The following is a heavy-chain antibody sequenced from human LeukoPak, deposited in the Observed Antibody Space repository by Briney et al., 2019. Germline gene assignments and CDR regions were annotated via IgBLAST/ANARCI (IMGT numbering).Heavy chain of an antibody. Sequence: GGSLRLSCAASGFTFSNYWMHWVRQAPGEGLVWVSRISSDGSSTTYADCVKGRFTTSRDNAKNTLYLQMNSLSAEDTAVYYCGRGFALVPAGIPDYWGQGTLVTVSS. CDR3: GRGFALVPAGIPDY. V-gene: IGHV3-74*01. CDR1: GFTFSNYW. D-gene: IGHD2-2*01. CDR2: ISSDGSST. J-gene: IGHJ4*02.